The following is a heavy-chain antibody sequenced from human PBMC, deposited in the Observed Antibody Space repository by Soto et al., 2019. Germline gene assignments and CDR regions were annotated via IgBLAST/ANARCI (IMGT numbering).Heavy chain of an antibody. CDR3: AGDYYYDSSGYGF. CDR2: IYYSGST. J-gene: IGHJ4*02. V-gene: IGHV4-59*01. CDR1: GGSISSYY. Sequence: SETLSLTCTVSGGSISSYYWSWIRQPPGKGLEWIGYIYYSGSTNYNPSLKSRVTISVDTSKNQFSLKLSSVTAADTAVYYCAGDYYYDSSGYGFWGQGTLVTVSS. D-gene: IGHD3-22*01.